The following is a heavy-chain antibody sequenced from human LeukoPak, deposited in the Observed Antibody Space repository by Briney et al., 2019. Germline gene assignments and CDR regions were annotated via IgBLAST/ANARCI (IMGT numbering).Heavy chain of an antibody. CDR3: VLGGYDSPYLGFDY. CDR1: GFTFSTYN. V-gene: IGHV3-48*04. Sequence: GGSLRLSCAASGFTFSTYNMNWVRQAPGKGLEWLAYITSNINTIYYADSVKGRFTISRDNAKNSLYLQMNSLRAEDTAVYYCVLGGYDSPYLGFDYWGQGTLVTVSS. CDR2: ITSNINTI. D-gene: IGHD3-22*01. J-gene: IGHJ4*02.